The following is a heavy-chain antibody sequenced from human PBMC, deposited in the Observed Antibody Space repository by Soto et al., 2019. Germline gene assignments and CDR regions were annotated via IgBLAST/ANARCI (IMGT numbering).Heavy chain of an antibody. CDR2: TRNKANSYTT. CDR3: ASFGDSSSWYEDAFDI. V-gene: IGHV3-72*01. CDR1: GFTFSDHY. Sequence: EVQLVESGGGLVQPGGSLRLSCAASGFTFSDHYMDWVRQAPGKGLEWVGRTRNKANSYTTEYAASVKGRFTISRDDSKSSLYLQMNSLTTEDTAVYYCASFGDSSSWYEDAFDIWGQGTMVTVSS. J-gene: IGHJ3*02. D-gene: IGHD6-13*01.